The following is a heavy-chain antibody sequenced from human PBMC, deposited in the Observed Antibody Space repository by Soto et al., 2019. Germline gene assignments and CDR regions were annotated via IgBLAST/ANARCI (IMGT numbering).Heavy chain of an antibody. D-gene: IGHD1-7*01. CDR2: ISSSSTYI. CDR3: ARDSSGTNVDGWFDP. J-gene: IGHJ5*02. Sequence: EVQLVEYGGGRVEPGGSLRLSCVASGFTFSSYCMNWVRQAPGKGLEWVSSISSSSTYIYYADSVKGRFTISRDNAKNSLYLQMSSLRAEDTAVYYCARDSSGTNVDGWFDPWGQGTLVTVSS. CDR1: GFTFSSYC. V-gene: IGHV3-21*01.